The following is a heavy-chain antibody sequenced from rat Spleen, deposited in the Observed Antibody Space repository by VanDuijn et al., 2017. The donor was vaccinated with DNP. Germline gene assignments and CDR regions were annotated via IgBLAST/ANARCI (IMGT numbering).Heavy chain of an antibody. CDR3: ASPNWAPFAY. J-gene: IGHJ3*01. V-gene: IGHV5-7*01. CDR1: GFTFSDSA. CDR2: IIHDGSSS. D-gene: IGHD5-1*01. Sequence: EVQLVESGGGLVQPGRSLKLSCAASGFTFSDSAMAWVRQSPKKGLEWVTTIIHDGSSSYYRDSVKGRFTVSRDNAKSTLYLQMDNLRSEDTATYFCASPNWAPFAYWGQGTLVTVSS.